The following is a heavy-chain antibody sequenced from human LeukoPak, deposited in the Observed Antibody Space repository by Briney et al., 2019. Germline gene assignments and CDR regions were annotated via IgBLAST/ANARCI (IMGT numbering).Heavy chain of an antibody. J-gene: IGHJ4*02. CDR1: GFTVSSNY. V-gene: IGHV3-66*01. CDR3: ASWYSSGWIVLGYFDY. CDR2: IYSGGST. Sequence: GGSLRLSCAASGFTVSSNYMSWVRQAPGKGLEWVSVIYSGGSTYYADSVKGRLTISRDNSKNTLYLQMNSLRAEDTAVYYCASWYSSGWIVLGYFDYWGQGTLVTVSS. D-gene: IGHD6-19*01.